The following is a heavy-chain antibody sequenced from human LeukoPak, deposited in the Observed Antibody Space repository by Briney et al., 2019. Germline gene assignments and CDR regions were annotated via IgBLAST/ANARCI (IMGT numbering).Heavy chain of an antibody. V-gene: IGHV3-30-3*01. CDR1: GFTFSSYA. CDR3: ARETWSDY. D-gene: IGHD2-8*02. J-gene: IGHJ4*02. Sequence: GGSLRLSCAASGFTFSSYAMHWVRQAPGKGLEWVAVISCDGSNKYYADFVKGRFTISRDSSKNTLYLQMNSLRVEDTAVYYCARETWSDYWGQGTLVTVSS. CDR2: ISCDGSNK.